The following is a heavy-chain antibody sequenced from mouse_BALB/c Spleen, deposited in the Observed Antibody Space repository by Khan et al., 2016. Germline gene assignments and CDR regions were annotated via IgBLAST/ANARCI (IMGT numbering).Heavy chain of an antibody. Sequence: VQLKESGAELVRSGASVKLSCTASAFNIKDYYIHWVKQRPEQGLEWIGWIDPESGDTEYGPKFQGRATVTADTSSNTVYLQLSRLTSEDSAGYYCNAIYYGNYIYFDYWGQGTTLTVSS. CDR2: IDPESGDT. D-gene: IGHD2-1*01. V-gene: IGHV14-4*02. J-gene: IGHJ2*01. CDR3: NAIYYGNYIYFDY. CDR1: AFNIKDYY.